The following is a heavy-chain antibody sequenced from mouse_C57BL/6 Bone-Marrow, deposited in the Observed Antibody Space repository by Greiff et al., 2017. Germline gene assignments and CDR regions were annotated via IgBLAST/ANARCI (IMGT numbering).Heavy chain of an antibody. Sequence: EVKLVESGGGLVKPGGSLKLSCAASGFTFSSYAMSWVRQTPEKRLEWVATISDGGSYTYYPDNVKGRFTISRDNAKNNLYLQMSHLKSEDTAMYYCARERDRAMDNWGQEASVTVSS. CDR2: ISDGGSYT. J-gene: IGHJ4*01. V-gene: IGHV5-4*01. CDR1: GFTFSSYA. CDR3: ARERDRAMDN.